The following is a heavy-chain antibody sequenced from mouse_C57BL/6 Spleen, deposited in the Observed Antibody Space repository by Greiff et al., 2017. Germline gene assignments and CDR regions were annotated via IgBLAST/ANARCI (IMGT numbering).Heavy chain of an antibody. V-gene: IGHV3-6*01. CDR3: ARELGRGVFDY. Sequence: EVKLMESGPGLVKPSQSLSLTCSVTGYSITSGYYWNWIRQFPGNKLEWMGYISYDGSNNYNPSLKNRISITRDTSKNQFVLKLNSVTTEDTATYYCARELGRGVFDYWGQGTTLTVSS. D-gene: IGHD4-1*01. J-gene: IGHJ2*01. CDR1: GYSITSGYY. CDR2: ISYDGSN.